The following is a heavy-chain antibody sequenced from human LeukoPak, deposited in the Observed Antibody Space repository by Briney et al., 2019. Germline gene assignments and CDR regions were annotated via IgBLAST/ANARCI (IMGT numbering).Heavy chain of an antibody. CDR2: ISSSSSYI. V-gene: IGHV3-21*01. CDR1: GFTFSSYS. CDR3: ARERYCGGDCYGFDY. J-gene: IGHJ4*02. Sequence: GGSLSLSCAASGFTFSSYSMNWVRQAPGKGLEWVSSISSSSSYIYYADSVKGRFTISRDNAKNSLYLQMNSLRAEDTAVYYCARERYCGGDCYGFDYWGQGTLVTVSS. D-gene: IGHD2-21*02.